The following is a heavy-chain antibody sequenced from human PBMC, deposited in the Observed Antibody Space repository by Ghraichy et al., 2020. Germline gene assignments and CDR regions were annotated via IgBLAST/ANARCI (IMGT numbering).Heavy chain of an antibody. CDR1: GFTFDDYA. CDR2: ISWNSGSI. CDR3: AKEDSGAFDY. V-gene: IGHV3-9*01. J-gene: IGHJ4*02. Sequence: SLNISCAASGFTFDDYAMHWVRQAPGKGLEWVSGISWNSGSIGYADSVKGRFTISRDNAKNSLYLQMNSLRAEDTALYYCAKEDSGAFDYWGQGTLVTVSS. D-gene: IGHD1-26*01.